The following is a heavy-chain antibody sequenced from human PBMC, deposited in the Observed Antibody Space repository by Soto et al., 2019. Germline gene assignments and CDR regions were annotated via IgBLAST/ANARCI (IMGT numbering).Heavy chain of an antibody. Sequence: PSETLSLTCAVYGWSFSGYYWSLIRQPPGKGLEWIGEINYSGSTNYNPSLKSRVTISVDTSKNQFSLKLSSVTAADTAVYFCERMEQGMMYPYYFGYWGQGTLVTVSS. D-gene: IGHD1-26*01. CDR1: GWSFSGYY. CDR3: ERMEQGMMYPYYFGY. J-gene: IGHJ4*02. V-gene: IGHV4-34*01. CDR2: INYSGST.